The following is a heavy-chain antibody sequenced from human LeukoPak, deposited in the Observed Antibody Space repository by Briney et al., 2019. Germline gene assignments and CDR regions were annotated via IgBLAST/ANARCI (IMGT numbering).Heavy chain of an antibody. J-gene: IGHJ4*02. CDR3: AGSQVGATTSLGY. CDR1: GGTFSSYA. CDR2: IIPILGIA. V-gene: IGHV1-69*04. Sequence: SVKVSCKASGGTFSSYAISWVRQAPGQGLEWMGRIIPILGIANYAQKFQGRVTITADKSTSTAYMELSSLRSEDTAVYYCAGSQVGATTSLGYWGQGTLVTVSS. D-gene: IGHD1-26*01.